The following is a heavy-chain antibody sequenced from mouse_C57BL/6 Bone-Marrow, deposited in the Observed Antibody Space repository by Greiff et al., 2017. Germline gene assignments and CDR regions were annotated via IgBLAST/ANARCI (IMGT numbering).Heavy chain of an antibody. CDR1: GYTFTSYW. J-gene: IGHJ2*01. D-gene: IGHD2-4*01. CDR2: IYPSDSET. Sequence: QVQLQQPGAELVRPGSSVKLSCKASGYTFTSYWMDWVKQRPGQGLEWIGNIYPSDSETHYNQKFKDKATLTVDKSSSTAYMQLSSLTSEDSAVYYFARLGKLNDYPSPYYFDYWGQGTTLTVSS. CDR3: ARLGKLNDYPSPYYFDY. V-gene: IGHV1-61*01.